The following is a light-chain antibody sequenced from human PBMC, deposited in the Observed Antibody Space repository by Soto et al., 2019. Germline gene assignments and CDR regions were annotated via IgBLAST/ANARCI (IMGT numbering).Light chain of an antibody. V-gene: IGKV1-27*01. J-gene: IGKJ4*01. CDR1: QGIAPY. CDR3: QKYNSAPLT. CDR2: AAS. Sequence: DVQMTQSPSSLSASVGDRVTITCRASQGIAPYLAWFQQKPGKVPKLLIYAASTLQSGVPSRFSGSGSGTDFTLTIMSLQPEDVATCYCQKYNSAPLTFGGGTKVEIK.